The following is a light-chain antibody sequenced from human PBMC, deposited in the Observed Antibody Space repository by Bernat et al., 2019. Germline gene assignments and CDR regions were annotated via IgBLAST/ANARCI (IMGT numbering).Light chain of an antibody. V-gene: IGKV3-15*01. CDR1: QSVSSN. CDR3: QQYNNWWT. Sequence: EIVLTQSPATLSVSPGARATLSCRASQSVSSNLAWYQQQPGQAPRLLIYGASTRATGIPARFSGSGSGTEFTLTISSLQSEDFAVYYCQQYNNWWTFGQGTKVEIK. CDR2: GAS. J-gene: IGKJ1*01.